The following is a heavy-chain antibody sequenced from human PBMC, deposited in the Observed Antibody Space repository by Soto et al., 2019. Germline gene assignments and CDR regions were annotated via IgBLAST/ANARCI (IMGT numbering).Heavy chain of an antibody. V-gene: IGHV4-59*01. D-gene: IGHD6-13*01. Sequence: SETLSLTCTVSGGSISSYYWSWIRQPPGKGLEWIGYIYYSGSTNYNPSLKSRVTISVETSKNQFSLKLSSVTAADTAVYYCARDRLIAAAGTIYYYGMDVWGQGTTVTV. CDR3: ARDRLIAAAGTIYYYGMDV. CDR1: GGSISSYY. J-gene: IGHJ6*02. CDR2: IYYSGST.